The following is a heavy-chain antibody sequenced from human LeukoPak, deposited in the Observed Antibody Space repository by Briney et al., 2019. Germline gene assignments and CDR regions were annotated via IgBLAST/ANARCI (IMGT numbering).Heavy chain of an antibody. D-gene: IGHD3-10*01. CDR2: ISAYSGIT. J-gene: IGHJ6*04. Sequence: ASVKVSCKASGYTFTSYGISWVRQAPGQGLEWMGWISAYSGITNYAQKLQGRVTMTTDTSTSTAYMELRSLRSDDTAVYYCARYLWFGEFPSDPSGMFYGMDVWGKGTTVTVSS. V-gene: IGHV1-18*04. CDR1: GYTFTSYG. CDR3: ARYLWFGEFPSDPSGMFYGMDV.